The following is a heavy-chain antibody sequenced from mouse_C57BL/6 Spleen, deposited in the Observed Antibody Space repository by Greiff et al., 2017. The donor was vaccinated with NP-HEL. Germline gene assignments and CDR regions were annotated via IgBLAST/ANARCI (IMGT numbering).Heavy chain of an antibody. Sequence: QVQLQQPGAELVMPGASVKLSCKASGYTFTSYWMHWVKQRPGQGLEWIGEIDPSDSYTNYNQKFKGKSTLTVDKSSSTAYMQLISLTSEDSAVYYCARWGITTVVAPYAMDYGGQRTSVTVSS. CDR2: IDPSDSYT. D-gene: IGHD1-1*01. J-gene: IGHJ4*01. V-gene: IGHV1-69*01. CDR3: ARWGITTVVAPYAMDY. CDR1: GYTFTSYW.